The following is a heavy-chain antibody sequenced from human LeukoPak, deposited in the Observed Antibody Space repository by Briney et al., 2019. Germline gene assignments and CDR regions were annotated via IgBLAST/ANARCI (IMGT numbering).Heavy chain of an antibody. V-gene: IGHV3-11*01. Sequence: GGSLRLSCAVSGFTLTDKYMSWIRQAPGKGLEWVAYINNVGNIIYYADSVKGRFTISRDNSKNTLYLQMNSLRAEDTAVYYCARDSGYFDYWGQGTLVTVSS. CDR2: INNVGNII. CDR3: ARDSGYFDY. CDR1: GFTLTDKY. D-gene: IGHD1-26*01. J-gene: IGHJ4*02.